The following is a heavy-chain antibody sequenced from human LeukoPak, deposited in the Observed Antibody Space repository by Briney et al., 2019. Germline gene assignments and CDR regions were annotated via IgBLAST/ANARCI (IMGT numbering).Heavy chain of an antibody. CDR2: INSDGSST. Sequence: GGSLRLSCAASGFTFSSYWMHWVRQAPGKGLVWVSRINSDGSSTSYADSVKGRFTISRDNAKNTLYLQMNSLRAEDTAVYYCARGGDYVWGSYNLAEYFQHWGQGTLVTVSS. J-gene: IGHJ1*01. V-gene: IGHV3-74*01. CDR1: GFTFSSYW. CDR3: ARGGDYVWGSYNLAEYFQH. D-gene: IGHD3-16*01.